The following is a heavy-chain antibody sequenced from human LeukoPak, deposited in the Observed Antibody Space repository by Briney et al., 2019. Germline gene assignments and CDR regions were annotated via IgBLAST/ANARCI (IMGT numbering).Heavy chain of an antibody. CDR3: AREVDYYDSSGYFPFDY. V-gene: IGHV3-21*01. CDR1: GFTFSSYS. D-gene: IGHD3-22*01. Sequence: PGGSLRLSCAASGFTFSSYSMNWVRQAPGKGLEWVSSISSSSSYIYYADSVKGRFTISRDNAKNSLYLQMNSLRAEDTAVYYCAREVDYYDSSGYFPFDYWGQGTLVTVSS. CDR2: ISSSSSYI. J-gene: IGHJ4*02.